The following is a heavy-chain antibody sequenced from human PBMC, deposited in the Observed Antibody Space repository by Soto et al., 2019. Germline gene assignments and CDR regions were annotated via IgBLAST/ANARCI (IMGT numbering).Heavy chain of an antibody. CDR2: IFPGDSDT. J-gene: IGHJ4*02. V-gene: IGHV5-51*01. Sequence: ESLTIACTTVGCTFTHYWIGWVRQTPGKGLEWMGIIFPGDSDTRYNPSFEGQVTVSADESISTAYLQWNNLKASDTAMYYCVRPNFGALTHFDFWGQGTLVTVSS. CDR1: GCTFTHYW. CDR3: VRPNFGALTHFDF. D-gene: IGHD3-16*01.